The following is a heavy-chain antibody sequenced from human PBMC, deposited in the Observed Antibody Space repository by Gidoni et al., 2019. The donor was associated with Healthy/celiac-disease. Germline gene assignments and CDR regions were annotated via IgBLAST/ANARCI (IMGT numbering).Heavy chain of an antibody. CDR2: IYSGGST. CDR1: GFTVSSNY. Sequence: EVQLVESGGGLIQPGGSLRLSCAASGFTVSSNYMSWVRQAPGKGLEWVSVIYSGGSTYYADSVKGRFTISRDNSKNTLYLQMNSLRAEDTAVYYCARESPPHSRNPTEDYWGQGTLVTVSS. D-gene: IGHD1-1*01. V-gene: IGHV3-53*01. CDR3: ARESPPHSRNPTEDY. J-gene: IGHJ4*02.